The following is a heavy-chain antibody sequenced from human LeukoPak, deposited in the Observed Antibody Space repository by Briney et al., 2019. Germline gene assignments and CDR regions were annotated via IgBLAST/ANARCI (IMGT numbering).Heavy chain of an antibody. V-gene: IGHV4-39*07. Sequence: SETLSLTCTVSGGSISRGSYYWGWIRQPPGKGLQWIGSISYSGNTYSNPSLASRVTMSVDTSKNQFSLKLSSVTAADTAVYYCARVRSTSWFDSWGQGTLVTVSS. D-gene: IGHD1-26*01. J-gene: IGHJ5*01. CDR1: GGSISRGSYY. CDR2: ISYSGNT. CDR3: ARVRSTSWFDS.